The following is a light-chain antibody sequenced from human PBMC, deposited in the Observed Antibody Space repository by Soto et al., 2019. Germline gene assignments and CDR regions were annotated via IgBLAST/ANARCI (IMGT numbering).Light chain of an antibody. CDR2: AAS. J-gene: IGKJ1*01. Sequence: IHLTHSPSFLSASVGDIVTITFRASQGISSWLAWYQQKPGKAPKLLIYAASSLQSGVPSRFSGSGSGTDFTLTISSLQPEDFATYYCQQANSFPRTFGQGTKVDIK. CDR1: QGISSW. CDR3: QQANSFPRT. V-gene: IGKV1-12*01.